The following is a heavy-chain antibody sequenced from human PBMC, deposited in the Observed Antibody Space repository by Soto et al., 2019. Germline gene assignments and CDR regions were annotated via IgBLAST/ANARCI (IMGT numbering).Heavy chain of an antibody. J-gene: IGHJ4*02. Sequence: PGGSLRLSCAASGFTFSDYYMSWIRQAPGKGLEWVSYISSSGSTIKYADSVKGRFTISRDNAKNSLHLQMNSLRAEDTAIYYCARVKMATTFDYWGQGTLVTVSS. CDR3: ARVKMATTFDY. V-gene: IGHV3-11*01. D-gene: IGHD5-12*01. CDR2: ISSSGSTI. CDR1: GFTFSDYY.